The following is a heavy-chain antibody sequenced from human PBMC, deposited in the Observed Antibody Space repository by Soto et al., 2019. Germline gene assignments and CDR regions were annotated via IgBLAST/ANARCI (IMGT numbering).Heavy chain of an antibody. CDR2: IYHSGST. J-gene: IGHJ5*02. CDR3: GIVCGGTNNSWFDP. Sequence: PSETLSLTCAVSGGSISSSNWWSWVRQPPGKGLEWIGEIYHSGSTNYNPSLKSRVTISVDKSKNQFSLKLSSVTAADTAVYYWGIVCGGTNNSWFDPWAQETLLTISS. CDR1: GGSISSSNW. D-gene: IGHD2-15*01. V-gene: IGHV4-4*02.